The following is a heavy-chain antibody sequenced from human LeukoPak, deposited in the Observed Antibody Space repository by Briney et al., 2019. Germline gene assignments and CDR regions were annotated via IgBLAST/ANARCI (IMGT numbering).Heavy chain of an antibody. J-gene: IGHJ3*02. V-gene: IGHV4-39*07. CDR1: GGSISTSSYH. CDR3: AREIGLGGGYCSSTSCDGAFDI. D-gene: IGHD2-2*01. CDR2: IYYSGKT. Sequence: SETLSLTCTVSGGSISTSSYHWGWFRQPPGKALECIGTIYYSGKTYYNPSLNSRVTISVDTSKNQFSLKLSSVTAADTAVYYCAREIGLGGGYCSSTSCDGAFDIWGQGTMVTVSS.